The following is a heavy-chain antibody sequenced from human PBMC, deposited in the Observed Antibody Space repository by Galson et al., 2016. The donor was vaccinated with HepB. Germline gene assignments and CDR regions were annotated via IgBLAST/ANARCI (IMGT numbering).Heavy chain of an antibody. D-gene: IGHD6-19*01. CDR1: GFTFSSYS. CDR3: ASLFSAAVAGYWYFDL. CDR2: ISSSSYI. V-gene: IGHV3-21*01. Sequence: SLRLSCAASGFTFSSYSMNWVRQAPGKGLEWVSSISSSSYIYYADSVKGRFTIPRDNAKNSLYLQMNSLRAEDTAVYYCASLFSAAVAGYWYFDLWGRGTLVTVSS. J-gene: IGHJ2*01.